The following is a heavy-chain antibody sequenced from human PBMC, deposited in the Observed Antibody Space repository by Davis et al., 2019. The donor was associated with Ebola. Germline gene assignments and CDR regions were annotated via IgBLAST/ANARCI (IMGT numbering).Heavy chain of an antibody. D-gene: IGHD1-26*01. CDR2: IYPGDSDT. V-gene: IGHV5-51*01. J-gene: IGHJ4*02. CDR1: GYSFTSHW. CDR3: ARLVGVTNDFDY. Sequence: KVSCKDYGYSFTSHWIGWVRQKPGKGLEWMGVIYPGDSDTRYSPSFQGQVTISADKSISTAYLQWSTLKASDTAMYYCARLVGVTNDFDYWGQGTLVTVSS.